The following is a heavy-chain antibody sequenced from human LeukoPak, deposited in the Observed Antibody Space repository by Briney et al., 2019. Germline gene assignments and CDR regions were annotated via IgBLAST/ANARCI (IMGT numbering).Heavy chain of an antibody. Sequence: PGGSLRLSCAVSGITLSNYGMSWVRQAPGKGLEWVAGISGSGGSTNYADSVKGRFTISRDNSKNTLFLQMNSLRVEDTAFYYSARVDSGNYDYWGQGTLVTVSS. J-gene: IGHJ4*02. CDR2: ISGSGGST. D-gene: IGHD1-26*01. V-gene: IGHV3-23*01. CDR3: ARVDSGNYDY. CDR1: GITLSNYG.